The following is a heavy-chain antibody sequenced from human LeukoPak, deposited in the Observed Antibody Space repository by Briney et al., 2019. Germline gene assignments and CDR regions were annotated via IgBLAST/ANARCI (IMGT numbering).Heavy chain of an antibody. D-gene: IGHD3-10*01. CDR3: ARGFGTMVRGVIKTLDY. J-gene: IGHJ4*02. CDR1: RYTFSSSD. Sequence: ASVKVSCKASRYTFSSSDINWVRQATGQGLEWMGWMNPNSGNTGYAQKFQGRVTMTRNTSISTAYMELSSLRSEDTAVYYCARGFGTMVRGVIKTLDYWGQGTLVTVSS. CDR2: MNPNSGNT. V-gene: IGHV1-8*01.